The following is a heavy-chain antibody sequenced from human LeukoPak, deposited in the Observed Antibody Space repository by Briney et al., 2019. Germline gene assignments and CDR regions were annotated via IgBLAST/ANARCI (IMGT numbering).Heavy chain of an antibody. CDR3: ARVSPDYYYYYYMDV. J-gene: IGHJ6*03. Sequence: SETLSLTCTVSGGSISSGSYYWSWIRQPAGKGLEWIGRIYTSGSTNYNPSLKSRVTISVDTSKNQFSLKLSSVTAADTAVYYCARVSPDYYYYYYMDVWGKGTTVTVSS. V-gene: IGHV4-61*02. CDR2: IYTSGST. CDR1: GGSISSGSYY.